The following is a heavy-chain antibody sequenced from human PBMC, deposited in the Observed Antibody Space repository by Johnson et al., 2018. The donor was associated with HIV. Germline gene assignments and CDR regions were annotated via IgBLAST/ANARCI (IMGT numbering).Heavy chain of an antibody. D-gene: IGHD5-18*01. CDR2: IGTAGDT. Sequence: MQLVESGGGLKQPGGSLRLSCAASGFTFSSYDMHWVRQATGKGLEWVSTIGTAGDTYYPGSVKGRFTVSREDAKNSLYLQMNSLRAEDTALYYCARADTAMVRGAFDIWGQGTMVTVSS. CDR1: GFTFSSYD. J-gene: IGHJ3*02. CDR3: ARADTAMVRGAFDI. V-gene: IGHV3-13*01.